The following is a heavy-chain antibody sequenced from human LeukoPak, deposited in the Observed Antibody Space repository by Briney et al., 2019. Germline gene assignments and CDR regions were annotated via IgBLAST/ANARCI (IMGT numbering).Heavy chain of an antibody. D-gene: IGHD2-15*01. CDR1: GFTVSSNY. J-gene: IGHJ3*02. CDR3: ARDPPRGFGNAFDI. V-gene: IGHV3-53*01. Sequence: QTGGSLRPSCVASGFTVSSNYMNWVRQAPGKGLEWVSVLYSGGSTKYAESVKGRFTISRDNSENTLYLQMNSLRVEDTAMYFCARDPPRGFGNAFDIWGQGTMVTVSP. CDR2: LYSGGST.